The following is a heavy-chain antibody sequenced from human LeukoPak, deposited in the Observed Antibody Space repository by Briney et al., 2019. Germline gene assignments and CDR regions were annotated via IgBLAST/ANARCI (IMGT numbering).Heavy chain of an antibody. Sequence: SETLSRTCTVSGRSVSSASYYWNWIRQPAGKGLECIGSIYTSGNTNYNPSLKSRVTISVDTSRNQFSLKLSSVTAADTAVYYCARGKGYGYTPEPFDSWGQGTLVTVSS. CDR3: ARGKGYGYTPEPFDS. CDR2: IYTSGNT. D-gene: IGHD5-18*01. J-gene: IGHJ4*02. V-gene: IGHV4-61*02. CDR1: GRSVSSASYY.